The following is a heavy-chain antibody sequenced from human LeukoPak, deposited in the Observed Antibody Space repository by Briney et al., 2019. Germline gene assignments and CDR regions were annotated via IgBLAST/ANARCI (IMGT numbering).Heavy chain of an antibody. CDR1: GYTFTGYY. J-gene: IGHJ6*02. V-gene: IGHV1-2*02. CDR3: ARDGYFAVTTWSSGYGMDV. Sequence: GASVKVSCKASGYTFTGYYMHWVRQAPGQGLEWMGWINPNSGGTNYAQKIQGRVTVTTDTSTSTAYMELRSLRSDDTAVYYCARDGYFAVTTWSSGYGMDVWGQGTTVTVSS. CDR2: INPNSGGT. D-gene: IGHD4-17*01.